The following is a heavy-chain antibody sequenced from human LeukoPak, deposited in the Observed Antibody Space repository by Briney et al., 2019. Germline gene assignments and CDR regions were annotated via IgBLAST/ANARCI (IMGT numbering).Heavy chain of an antibody. J-gene: IGHJ6*03. V-gene: IGHV3-11*04. Sequence: GGALRLSCAASGFTFRDYYMRWIRQAPGKGLGWVSYISSSGSTIYYADSVTGRFTISRDNAKNSLYLQMHSLRAEDTAVYYCARVPPYYYYYYYMDVWGKGTTVTVSS. CDR3: ARVPPYYYYYYYMDV. CDR1: GFTFRDYY. CDR2: ISSSGSTI.